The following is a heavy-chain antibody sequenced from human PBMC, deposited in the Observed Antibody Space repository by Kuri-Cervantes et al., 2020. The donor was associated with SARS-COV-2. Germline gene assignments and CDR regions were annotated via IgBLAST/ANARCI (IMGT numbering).Heavy chain of an antibody. CDR1: GGSFSDNH. CDR2: INYSGTT. V-gene: IGHV4-34*01. Sequence: GSLRLSCAVYGGSFSDNHWTWVRQPPGKGLEWIGEINYSGTTNYNPSLKSRVTISVDTSKNQFSLRLSSVTAADTAVYYCARHPLITLKEGWFDPWGQGTLVTVSS. J-gene: IGHJ5*02. D-gene: IGHD3-22*01. CDR3: ARHPLITLKEGWFDP.